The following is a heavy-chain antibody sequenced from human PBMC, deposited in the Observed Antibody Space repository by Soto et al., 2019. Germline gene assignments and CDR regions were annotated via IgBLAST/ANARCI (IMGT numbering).Heavy chain of an antibody. CDR2: ISPIFGTA. D-gene: IGHD2-21*02. CDR3: ARARCGGDCYQYNWFDP. CDR1: GGTFSSYA. Sequence: QVQLVQSGAEVKKPGSSVKVSCKASGGTFSSYAISWARKAPGQGLEWMGGISPIFGTANYAQKFQGRVTITADESTSTAYMELSSLRSEDTAVYYCARARCGGDCYQYNWFDPWGQGTLVTVSS. V-gene: IGHV1-69*12. J-gene: IGHJ5*02.